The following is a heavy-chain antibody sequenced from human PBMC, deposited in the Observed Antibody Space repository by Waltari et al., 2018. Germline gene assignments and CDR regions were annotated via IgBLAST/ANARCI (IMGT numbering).Heavy chain of an antibody. J-gene: IGHJ4*02. V-gene: IGHV4-34*01. CDR2: INHSGST. CDR3: ARASQLQSDFDY. CDR1: GGSFSGYY. D-gene: IGHD2-2*01. Sequence: QVQLQQWGAGLLKPSETLSLTCAVYGGSFSGYYWSWIRQPPGKGLEWIGEINHSGSTNYNPSLKSRVTISVDTSKNQFSLKLSSVTAADTAVYYCARASQLQSDFDYWGQGTLVTVSS.